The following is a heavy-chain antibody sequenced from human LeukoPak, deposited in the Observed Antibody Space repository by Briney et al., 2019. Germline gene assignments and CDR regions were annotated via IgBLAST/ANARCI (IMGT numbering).Heavy chain of an antibody. Sequence: PSETLSLTCTVSDGSISSYYWSWIRQPPGKGLEWIGYIYYSGSTNYNPSLKSRVTISVDTSKNQFSLKLSSVTAADTAVYYCARGYYGSGSYYLGYWGQGTLVTVSS. CDR3: ARGYYGSGSYYLGY. CDR2: IYYSGST. D-gene: IGHD3-10*01. J-gene: IGHJ4*02. V-gene: IGHV4-59*01. CDR1: DGSISSYY.